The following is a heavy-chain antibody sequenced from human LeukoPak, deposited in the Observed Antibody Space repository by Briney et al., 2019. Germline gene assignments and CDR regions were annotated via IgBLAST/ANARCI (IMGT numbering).Heavy chain of an antibody. CDR3: ARGPPKARITIFGVFIISRHYFDY. CDR1: GGSFSGYY. Sequence: SETLSLTCAVYGGSFSGYYWSWIRQPPGKGLEWIGEINHSGSTNYNPSLKSRVTISVDMSKNQFSLKLSSVTAAETAVYYCARGPPKARITIFGVFIISRHYFDYWGQGTLVTVSS. V-gene: IGHV4-34*01. D-gene: IGHD3-3*01. CDR2: INHSGST. J-gene: IGHJ4*02.